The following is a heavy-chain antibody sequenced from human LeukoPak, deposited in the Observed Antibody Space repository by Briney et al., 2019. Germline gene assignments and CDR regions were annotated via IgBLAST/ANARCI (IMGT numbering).Heavy chain of an antibody. V-gene: IGHV4-34*01. J-gene: IGHJ5*02. D-gene: IGHD6-6*01. Sequence: SETLSPTCAVYGGSFSGYYWSWIRQPPGKGLEWIGEINHSGSTNYNPSLKSRVTISVDTSKNQFSLKLSSVTAADTAVYYCARGGIIAARKQNWFDPWGQGTLVTVSS. CDR1: GGSFSGYY. CDR3: ARGGIIAARKQNWFDP. CDR2: INHSGST.